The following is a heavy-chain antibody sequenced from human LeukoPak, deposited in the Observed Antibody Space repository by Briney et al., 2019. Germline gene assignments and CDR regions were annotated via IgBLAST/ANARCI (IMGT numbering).Heavy chain of an antibody. Sequence: SQTLSLTCAISGDSVSSNIAAWNWLRQSPSRGLEWLGRTYYRSKWISDYAVPVKSRITINADTSKNQFSLQLNSVTPDDTAVYYCAGSPDGSYPDSWGQRALVTVSS. V-gene: IGHV6-1*01. D-gene: IGHD1-26*01. CDR1: GDSVSSNIAA. CDR3: AGSPDGSYPDS. J-gene: IGHJ4*02. CDR2: TYYRSKWIS.